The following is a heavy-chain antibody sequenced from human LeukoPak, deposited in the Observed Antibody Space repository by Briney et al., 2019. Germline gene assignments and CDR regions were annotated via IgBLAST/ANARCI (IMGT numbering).Heavy chain of an antibody. D-gene: IGHD4-17*01. Sequence: GGSLRLSCAASGFTLSSYAMSWVRQAPGTGLEWVSGSTVGGTNAHYADSVKGRFTISRDHSKNMLYLQMNSLRAEDTAIYYCAKDIYAYVTNCFFDYWGQGSLVTVSS. CDR1: GFTLSSYA. J-gene: IGHJ4*02. CDR2: STVGGTNA. V-gene: IGHV3-23*01. CDR3: AKDIYAYVTNCFFDY.